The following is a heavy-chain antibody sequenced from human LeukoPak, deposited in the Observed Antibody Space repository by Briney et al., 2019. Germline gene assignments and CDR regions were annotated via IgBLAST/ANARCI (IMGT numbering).Heavy chain of an antibody. CDR3: ARDSPSLYCGGECSSRYFDL. D-gene: IGHD2-21*01. Sequence: ASVKVSCKTSGYTFTGYYMHWVRQAPGQGLEWMGWINPKSDGTNYAQKFQGRVTMTRDTSISTLYMELRRLRSDDTAVYYCARDSPSLYCGGECSSRYFDLWGRGTLVTVSS. CDR1: GYTFTGYY. CDR2: INPKSDGT. V-gene: IGHV1-2*02. J-gene: IGHJ2*01.